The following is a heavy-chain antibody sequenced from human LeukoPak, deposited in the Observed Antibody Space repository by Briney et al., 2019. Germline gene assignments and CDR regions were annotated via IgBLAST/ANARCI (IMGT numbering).Heavy chain of an antibody. CDR2: ISGSGGTT. V-gene: IGHV3-23*01. D-gene: IGHD6-13*01. Sequence: GGSLRLSCAASGFTFSSYGMHWVRQAPGEGLEWVSAISGSGGTTYYADSVKGRFTISRDNSKNTLYLQMNSLRAEDTAVYYCGKDRVIAATGRFSGLFDYWGQGTLVTVSS. J-gene: IGHJ4*02. CDR3: GKDRVIAATGRFSGLFDY. CDR1: GFTFSSYG.